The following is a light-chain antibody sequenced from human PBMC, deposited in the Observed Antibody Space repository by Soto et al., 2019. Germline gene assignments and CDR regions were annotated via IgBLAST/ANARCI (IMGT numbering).Light chain of an antibody. CDR1: KTISSW. CDR3: QHYYSYSEA. V-gene: IGKV1-5*03. Sequence: DIQMTQSASTLSGSLGDRVTITCRASKTISSWLAWYQQKPGKAPKLLIYKASTLKSGVPSRFSGSGSGTEFTLTISSLPPDDFATYYCQHYYSYSEAFGQGTKVDIK. CDR2: KAS. J-gene: IGKJ1*01.